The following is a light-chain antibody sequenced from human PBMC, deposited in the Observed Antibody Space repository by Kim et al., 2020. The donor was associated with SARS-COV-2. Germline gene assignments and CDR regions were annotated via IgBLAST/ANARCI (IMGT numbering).Light chain of an antibody. CDR1: QSVLYSSNNKNY. CDR3: QQYYSTPQN. Sequence: DIVMTQSPDSLAVSLGERATINCKSSQSVLYSSNNKNYLAWYQQKPGQPPKLLIYWASTRESGVPDRFSGSGSGTDFTLTISSLQAEDVAVYYCQQYYSTPQNFGKGTKLEI. J-gene: IGKJ2*01. CDR2: WAS. V-gene: IGKV4-1*01.